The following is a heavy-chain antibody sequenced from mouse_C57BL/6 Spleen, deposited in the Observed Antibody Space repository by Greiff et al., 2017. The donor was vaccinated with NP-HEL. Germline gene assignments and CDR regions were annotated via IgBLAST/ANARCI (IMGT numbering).Heavy chain of an antibody. Sequence: QVQLQQPGAELVMPGASVKLSCKASGYTFTSYWMHWVKQRPGQGLEWIGEIDPSDSYTNYNQKFKGKSTLTVDKSSSTAYMQLSSLTSEDSAVYYCARSESRGYAMDYWGQGTSVTVSS. CDR2: IDPSDSYT. J-gene: IGHJ4*01. CDR1: GYTFTSYW. V-gene: IGHV1-69*01. CDR3: ARSESRGYAMDY.